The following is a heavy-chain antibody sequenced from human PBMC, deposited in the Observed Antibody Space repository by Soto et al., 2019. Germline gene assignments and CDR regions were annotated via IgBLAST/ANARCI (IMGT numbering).Heavy chain of an antibody. CDR1: GFTFSSYA. D-gene: IGHD3-3*01. J-gene: IGHJ3*02. V-gene: IGHV3-23*01. CDR3: AKDVRFLHHVFDI. CDR2: ISGSGGST. Sequence: GGSLRLSCAASGFTFSSYAMSWVRQAPGKGLEWVSAISGSGGSTYYADSVKGRFTISRDNSKNTLYLQMNSLRAEDTAVYCCAKDVRFLHHVFDIWGQGTMVTVSS.